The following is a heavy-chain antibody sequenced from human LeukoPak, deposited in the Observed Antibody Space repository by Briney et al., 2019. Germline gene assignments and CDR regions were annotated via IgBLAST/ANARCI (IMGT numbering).Heavy chain of an antibody. Sequence: GGSLRLSCAASGFTFSSYSMNWVRQAPGKGLEWVSYISSSSSTIYYADSVKGRFTISRDNAKNSLCLQMNSLRAEDTAVYYCARFRTGLGGWGQGTLVTVSS. V-gene: IGHV3-48*04. CDR3: ARFRTGLGG. CDR2: ISSSSSTI. J-gene: IGHJ4*02. CDR1: GFTFSSYS. D-gene: IGHD4-23*01.